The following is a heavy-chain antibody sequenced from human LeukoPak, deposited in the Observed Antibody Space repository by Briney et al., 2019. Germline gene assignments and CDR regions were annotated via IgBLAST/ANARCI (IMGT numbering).Heavy chain of an antibody. CDR2: IWYDGSNK. Sequence: GGSLRLSCAASGLSFSNYAMSWVRQTLGKGLEWVAIIWYDGSNKYYADSVKGRFTISRDNSKNTLYLQMNSLRAEDTAVYYCARPLTSYYMGYWGQGTLVTVSS. V-gene: IGHV3-33*08. D-gene: IGHD3-9*01. J-gene: IGHJ4*02. CDR1: GLSFSNYA. CDR3: ARPLTSYYMGY.